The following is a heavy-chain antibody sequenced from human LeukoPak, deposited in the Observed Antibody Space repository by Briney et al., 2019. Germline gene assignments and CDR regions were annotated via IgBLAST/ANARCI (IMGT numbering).Heavy chain of an antibody. CDR1: GFTFSSYA. CDR2: ISGSGGST. V-gene: IGHV3-23*01. J-gene: IGHJ6*02. Sequence: GGSLRLSCAASGFTFSSYAMSWVRQAPGKGLEWVSAISGSGGSTYYADSVKGRFTISRDNSKNTLYLQMNSLRAEDTAVYYCAKDVREVVPAAEPTKGPHYYYYYGMDVWGQGTTVTVSS. CDR3: AKDVREVVPAAEPTKGPHYYYYYGMDV. D-gene: IGHD2-2*01.